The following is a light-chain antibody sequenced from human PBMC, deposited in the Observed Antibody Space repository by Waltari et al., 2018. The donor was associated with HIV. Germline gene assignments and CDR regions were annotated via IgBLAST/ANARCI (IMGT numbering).Light chain of an antibody. CDR1: NSDIGGYDR. V-gene: IGLV2-18*02. CDR2: EVT. CDR3: SSYSATNTVV. J-gene: IGLJ2*01. Sequence: QSALTQPPSVSGSPGQSVTISCAGTNSDIGGYDRVSWSQQPPGPAPNLLVYEVTNPPSGVPGRFSASKSCTTASLTISGLQAGDEGDYYCSSYSATNTVVFGGGTKLTVL.